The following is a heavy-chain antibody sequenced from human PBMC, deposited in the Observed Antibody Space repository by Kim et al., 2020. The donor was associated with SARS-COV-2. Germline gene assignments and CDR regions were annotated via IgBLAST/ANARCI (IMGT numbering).Heavy chain of an antibody. CDR1: GFTFSSYG. CDR3: AKAPPYCSSTSCYLIQH. D-gene: IGHD2-2*01. Sequence: GGSLRLSCAASGFTFSSYGMHWVRQAPGKGLEWVAVISYDGSNKYYADSVKGRFTISRDNSKNTLYLQMNSLRAEDTAVYYCAKAPPYCSSTSCYLIQHWGQGTLVTVSS. V-gene: IGHV3-30*18. CDR2: ISYDGSNK. J-gene: IGHJ1*01.